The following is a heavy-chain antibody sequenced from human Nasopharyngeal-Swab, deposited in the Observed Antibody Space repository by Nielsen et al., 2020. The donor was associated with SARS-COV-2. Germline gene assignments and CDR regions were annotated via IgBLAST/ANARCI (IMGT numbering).Heavy chain of an antibody. D-gene: IGHD3-3*01. Sequence: GGSLRLSCGASGFTFSNYNMNWVRHATGKGLEWVSSISSSSTYIYYADSVKGRLTISRDNTKNSLSLQMNSLRAEDTAVYYCARDGLDYDFWSAYFMDVWGQGTTVTVSS. CDR3: ARDGLDYDFWSAYFMDV. J-gene: IGHJ6*02. CDR1: GFTFSNYN. V-gene: IGHV3-21*01. CDR2: ISSSSTYI.